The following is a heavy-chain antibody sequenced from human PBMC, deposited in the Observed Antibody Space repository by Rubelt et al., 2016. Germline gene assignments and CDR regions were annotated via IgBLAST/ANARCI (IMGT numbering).Heavy chain of an antibody. CDR3: ARVEYSYGYEGWFDP. Sequence: AISWVRQAPGQGLEWMGGIIPILGIANYAQKFQGRVTITADKSTSTAYMELSSLRSEDTAVYYCARVEYSYGYEGWFDPWGQGTLVTVSS. CDR1: A. J-gene: IGHJ5*02. V-gene: IGHV1-69*10. D-gene: IGHD5-18*01. CDR2: IIPILGIA.